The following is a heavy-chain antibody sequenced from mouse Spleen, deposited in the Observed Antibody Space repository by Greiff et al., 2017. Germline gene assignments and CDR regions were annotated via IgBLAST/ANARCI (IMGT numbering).Heavy chain of an antibody. CDR2: INPSSGYT. CDR3: AVSHYFDY. Sequence: VMLVESGAEVAKPGASVKLSCKASGYTFTNYWMHWVKQRPGQGLEWIGYINPSSGYTKYNQKFKDKATLTADKSSSTAYMQLSSLTYEDSAVYYCAVSHYFDYWGQGTTLTVSS. V-gene: IGHV1-7*01. CDR1: GYTFTNYW. J-gene: IGHJ2*01.